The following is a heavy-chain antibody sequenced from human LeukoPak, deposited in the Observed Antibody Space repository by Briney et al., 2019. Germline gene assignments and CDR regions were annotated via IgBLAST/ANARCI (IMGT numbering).Heavy chain of an antibody. CDR1: GCTFTGYY. Sequence: ASVKVSCKASGCTFTGYYMHWVRQAPGQGLEWMGWINPNSGGTNYAQKFQGRVTMTMDTSISTAYLYLNRLRSDDTALYYFARGEIWFGDNKPDNWFDPWGQGTLVTVSS. J-gene: IGHJ5*02. V-gene: IGHV1-2*02. D-gene: IGHD3-10*01. CDR3: ARGEIWFGDNKPDNWFDP. CDR2: INPNSGGT.